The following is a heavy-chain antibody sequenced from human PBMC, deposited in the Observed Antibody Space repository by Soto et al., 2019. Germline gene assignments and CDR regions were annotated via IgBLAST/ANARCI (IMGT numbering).Heavy chain of an antibody. CDR3: ASGYDSSGYYYVY. CDR2: IYYSGST. CDR1: GGSISRGDYY. Sequence: QVQLQESGPGLVKPSQTLSLTCTFSGGSISRGDYYWSWFRQPPGKGLEWIGYIYYSGSTYYNPSLKSRVTISVHTSKNQFSLKLSSVTAADTAVYYCASGYDSSGYYYVYWGQGTLVTVSS. D-gene: IGHD3-22*01. V-gene: IGHV4-30-4*01. J-gene: IGHJ4*02.